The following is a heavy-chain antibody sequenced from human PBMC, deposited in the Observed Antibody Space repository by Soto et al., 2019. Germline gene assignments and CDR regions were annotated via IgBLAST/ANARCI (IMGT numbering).Heavy chain of an antibody. D-gene: IGHD6-13*01. V-gene: IGHV4-59*01. J-gene: IGHJ5*02. CDR3: ARGSSSWYSYWFDP. CDR2: IYYSGST. Sequence: SETLSLTCTVSGGSISSYYWSWIRQPPGKGLEWIGDIYYSGSTNYNPSLKSRVTISVDTSKNQFSLKLSSVTAADTAVYYWARGSSSWYSYWFDPWGQGTLVTVSS. CDR1: GGSISSYY.